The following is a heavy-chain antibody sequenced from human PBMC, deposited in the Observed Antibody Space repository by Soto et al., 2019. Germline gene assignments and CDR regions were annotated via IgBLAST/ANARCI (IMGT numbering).Heavy chain of an antibody. J-gene: IGHJ6*03. CDR2: ISSSSSTI. CDR3: ARGKTGYCSSTSCLRGYYYYMDV. V-gene: IGHV3-48*01. CDR1: GFTFSSYS. D-gene: IGHD2-2*01. Sequence: AGGSLRLSCAASGFTFSSYSMNWVRQAPGKGLEWVSYISSSSSTIYYADSVKGRFTISRDNAKNSLYLQMNSLRAEDTAVYYCARGKTGYCSSTSCLRGYYYYMDVWGKGTTVTVSS.